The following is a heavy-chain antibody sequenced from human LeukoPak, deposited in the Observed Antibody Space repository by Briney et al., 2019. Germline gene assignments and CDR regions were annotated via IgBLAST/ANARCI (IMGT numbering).Heavy chain of an antibody. V-gene: IGHV1-46*01. CDR3: ARDPLYCSSTSCYDYYYGMDV. J-gene: IGHJ6*02. Sequence: ASVKVSCKASGYTFTSYYMHWVRQAPGQGLEWMGIINPSGGSTSYAQKFQGRVTMTRDTSTSTVYMELSSLRSEDTAVYYCARDPLYCSSTSCYDYYYGMDVWGQGTTVTVSS. CDR1: GYTFTSYY. D-gene: IGHD2-2*01. CDR2: INPSGGST.